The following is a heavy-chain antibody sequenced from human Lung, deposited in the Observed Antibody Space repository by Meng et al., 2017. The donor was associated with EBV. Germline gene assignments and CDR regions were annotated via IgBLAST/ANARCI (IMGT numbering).Heavy chain of an antibody. CDR3: ARVEVGITSGDY. J-gene: IGHJ4*02. V-gene: IGHV1-18*01. CDR2: INAYNGDT. CDR1: GYTFTNYG. Sequence: QAQVVPTGGEVKKPGASVKVCRKASGYTFTNYGITWVRQAPGQGLEWMGWINAYNGDTNSAQTLQGRVTMTTDTSTSTAYMELRSLRSDDTAVYYCARVEVGITSGDYWGQGTLVTVSS. D-gene: IGHD1-26*01.